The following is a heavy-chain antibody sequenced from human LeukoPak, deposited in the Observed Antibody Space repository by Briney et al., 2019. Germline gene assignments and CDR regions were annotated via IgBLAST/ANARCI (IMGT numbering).Heavy chain of an antibody. CDR3: ARGMSALQAIGFGELYFDY. V-gene: IGHV4-4*07. Sequence: SETLSLTCTVSGGSISSYYWSWIRQPAGKGLEWIGRIYTSGSTNYNPSLKSRVTMSVDTSKNQFSLKLSSVTAADTAVYYCARGMSALQAIGFGELYFDYWGQGTLVTVSS. CDR1: GGSISSYY. D-gene: IGHD3-10*01. J-gene: IGHJ4*02. CDR2: IYTSGST.